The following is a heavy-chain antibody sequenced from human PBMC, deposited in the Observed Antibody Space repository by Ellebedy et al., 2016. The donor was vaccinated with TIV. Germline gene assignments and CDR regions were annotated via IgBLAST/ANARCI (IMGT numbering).Heavy chain of an antibody. CDR1: GFAFSTYS. CDR2: FSSSGAYR. J-gene: IGHJ4*02. V-gene: IGHV3-21*01. Sequence: PGGSLRLSCAASGFAFSTYSMNWVLQAPGKGLEWVSSFSSSGAYRYHADSMEGRFTISRDNAKNSLYLQMNSLRADDTAVYYGAREKSGHKWNDGFDSWGQGTLVTVSS. D-gene: IGHD1-1*01. CDR3: AREKSGHKWNDGFDS.